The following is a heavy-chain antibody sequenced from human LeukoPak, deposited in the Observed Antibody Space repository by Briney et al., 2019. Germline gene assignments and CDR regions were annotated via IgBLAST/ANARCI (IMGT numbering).Heavy chain of an antibody. D-gene: IGHD1-1*01. CDR2: ISYDGSNK. V-gene: IGHV3-30*03. Sequence: GRSLRLSCAASGFTFSSYGMHWVRQAPGKGLEWVAVISYDGSNKYYADSVKGRFTISRDNSKNTLYLQMNSLRAEDTAVYYCARDDVTTNWFDPWGQGTLVTVSS. J-gene: IGHJ5*02. CDR1: GFTFSSYG. CDR3: ARDDVTTNWFDP.